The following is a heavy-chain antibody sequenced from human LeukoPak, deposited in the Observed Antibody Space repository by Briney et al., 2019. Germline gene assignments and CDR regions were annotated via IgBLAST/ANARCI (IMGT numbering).Heavy chain of an antibody. CDR1: GYSFRDYW. J-gene: IGHJ6*02. D-gene: IGHD2-2*02. CDR3: ARYGLQGCSTNCYRSFYYYGMDV. V-gene: IGHV5-51*01. CDR2: IFPDDSET. Sequence: GESLKISCKGSGYSFRDYWIGWVRQMPGKGPGLMGLIFPDDSETKYSPSFQGQVTISVDKSISTAYVQWSSLKASDTAIYYCARYGLQGCSTNCYRSFYYYGMDVWGQGTAVTVSS.